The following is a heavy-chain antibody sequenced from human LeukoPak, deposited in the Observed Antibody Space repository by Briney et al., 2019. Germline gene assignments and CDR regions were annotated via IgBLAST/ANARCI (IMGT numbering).Heavy chain of an antibody. Sequence: GGSLRLSCAASGFTFGTYWMTWVRQAPGKGLEWVANINQAGTEKYFVDSVKGRLTISRDNAKNSLYLQMNSLRAEDTAVYYCARQNVVPAAIDVYNWFDPWGQGTLVSVSS. D-gene: IGHD2-2*02. J-gene: IGHJ5*02. CDR1: GFTFGTYW. CDR3: ARQNVVPAAIDVYNWFDP. V-gene: IGHV3-7*03. CDR2: INQAGTEK.